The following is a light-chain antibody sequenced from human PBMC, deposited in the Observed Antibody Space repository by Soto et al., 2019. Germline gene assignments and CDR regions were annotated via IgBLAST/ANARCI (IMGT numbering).Light chain of an antibody. CDR3: SSFTTSSTYV. CDR2: DVS. Sequence: QSVLTQPPSVSGSPGQSVAISCTGTSSDVGGYNRVSWYQQPPGTAPKLMIYDVSNRPSGVPDRFSGPKSGNTASLTISGPQAEDEADYYCSSFTTSSTYVFGTGTKVTVL. V-gene: IGLV2-18*02. J-gene: IGLJ1*01. CDR1: SSDVGGYNR.